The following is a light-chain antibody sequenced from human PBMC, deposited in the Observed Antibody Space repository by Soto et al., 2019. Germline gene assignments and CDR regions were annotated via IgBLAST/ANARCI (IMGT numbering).Light chain of an antibody. Sequence: AIPMTQSPASLSASVGDRVTITCRASQDISYDLGWYQHKPGRAPKLLIYAASTLHSEVPSRFSGSGSGSDFTLTISSLQPEDFAAYYCLQDYTYPWTFGQGNKVDIK. CDR3: LQDYTYPWT. J-gene: IGKJ1*01. CDR1: QDISYD. CDR2: AAS. V-gene: IGKV1-6*01.